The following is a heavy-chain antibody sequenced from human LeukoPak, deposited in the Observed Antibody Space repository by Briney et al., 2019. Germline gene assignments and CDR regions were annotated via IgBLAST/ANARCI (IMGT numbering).Heavy chain of an antibody. Sequence: PGRSLRLSCAASGFTFDDYAMHWVRQAPGKGLEWVSGISWNSGSIGYADSVKGRFTISRDNAKNSLYLQMNSLRAEDTALYYCAKDIAHGILTKGGFDPWGQGTLVTVSS. CDR3: AKDIAHGILTKGGFDP. CDR2: ISWNSGSI. V-gene: IGHV3-9*01. CDR1: GFTFDDYA. J-gene: IGHJ5*02. D-gene: IGHD3-9*01.